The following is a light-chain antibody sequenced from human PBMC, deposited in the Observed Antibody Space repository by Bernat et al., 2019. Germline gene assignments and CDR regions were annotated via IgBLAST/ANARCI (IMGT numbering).Light chain of an antibody. V-gene: IGLV2-23*02. CDR3: CSYAGSTTFYV. J-gene: IGLJ1*01. Sequence: QSALTQPASVSGSPGQSITISCTGTSSDVGSYNLVSWYQQHPGKAPKVMIYEVTKRPSGVSNRFSGSKSANTASLTISGLQAGDEADYYCCSYAGSTTFYVFGTGTKVTVL. CDR2: EVT. CDR1: SSDVGSYNL.